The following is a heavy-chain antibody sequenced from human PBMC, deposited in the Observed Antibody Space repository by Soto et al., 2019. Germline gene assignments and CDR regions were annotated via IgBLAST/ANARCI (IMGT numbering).Heavy chain of an antibody. CDR3: ARGYYDFWSGILYGMDV. CDR2: IKQDGSEK. J-gene: IGHJ6*02. D-gene: IGHD3-3*01. CDR1: GFTVSSKY. V-gene: IGHV3-7*03. Sequence: GGSLRLSCAASGFTVSSKYMNWVRQAPGKGLEWVANIKQDGSEKYYVDSVKGRFTISRDNAKNSLYLQMNSLRAEDTAVYYCARGYYDFWSGILYGMDVWGQGTTVTVSS.